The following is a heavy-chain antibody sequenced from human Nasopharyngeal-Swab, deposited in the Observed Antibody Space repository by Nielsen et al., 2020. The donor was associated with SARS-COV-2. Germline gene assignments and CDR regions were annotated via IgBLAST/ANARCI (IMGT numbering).Heavy chain of an antibody. J-gene: IGHJ3*02. CDR2: ISYEGSKK. V-gene: IGHV3-30*18. Sequence: GESLKISCAASGFSFNNYGMHWVRQAPGKGLEWVAVISYEGSKKYYVDSVRGRFIISRDYSKNTLFLQMNSLRPEDTAVYYCAKGDTNGANDAFDIWGQGTMVTVSS. CDR3: AKGDTNGANDAFDI. D-gene: IGHD2-8*01. CDR1: GFSFNNYG.